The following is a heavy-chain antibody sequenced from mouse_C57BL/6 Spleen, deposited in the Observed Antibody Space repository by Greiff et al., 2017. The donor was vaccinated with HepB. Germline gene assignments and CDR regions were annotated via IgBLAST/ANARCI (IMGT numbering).Heavy chain of an antibody. CDR2: ISNGGGST. CDR1: GFTFSDYY. J-gene: IGHJ2*01. D-gene: IGHD2-4*01. Sequence: EVKLMESGGGLVQPGGSLKLSCAASGFTFSDYYMYWVRQTPEKRLEWVAYISNGGGSTYYPDTVKGRFTISRDNAKNTLYLQMSRLKSEDTAMYYCASRHYDHEGYFDYWGQGTTLTVSS. V-gene: IGHV5-12*01. CDR3: ASRHYDHEGYFDY.